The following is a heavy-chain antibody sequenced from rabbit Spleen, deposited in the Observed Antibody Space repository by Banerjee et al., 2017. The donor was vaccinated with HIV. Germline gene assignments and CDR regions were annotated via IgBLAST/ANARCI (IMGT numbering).Heavy chain of an antibody. Sequence: QEQVKESGGGLVQPEGSLTLTCTASGFSFSSSYYMCWVRQAPGKGLEWIGCIYTVSGSTYYASWAKGRFTISKTSSTTVTLQMTSLTAADTATYFCARDLASVVGWNFNLWGPGTLVTVS. CDR2: IYTVSGST. CDR1: GFSFSSSYY. V-gene: IGHV1S45*01. J-gene: IGHJ4*01. D-gene: IGHD3-1*01. CDR3: ARDLASVVGWNFNL.